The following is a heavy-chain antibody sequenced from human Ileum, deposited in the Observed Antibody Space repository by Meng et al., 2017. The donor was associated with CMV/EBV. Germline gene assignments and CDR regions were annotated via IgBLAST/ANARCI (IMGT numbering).Heavy chain of an antibody. CDR1: GFTVSSNY. CDR3: ARGGRRFLDY. Sequence: GESLKISCAASGFTVSSNYMSWVRQAPGKGLEWVSVIYSGGSTYYADSVKGRFTISRDNSKNTLYLQMNSLRAEDTAVYYCARGGRRFLDYWGQGTRVTVSS. J-gene: IGHJ4*02. V-gene: IGHV3-66*02. CDR2: IYSGGST. D-gene: IGHD3-3*01.